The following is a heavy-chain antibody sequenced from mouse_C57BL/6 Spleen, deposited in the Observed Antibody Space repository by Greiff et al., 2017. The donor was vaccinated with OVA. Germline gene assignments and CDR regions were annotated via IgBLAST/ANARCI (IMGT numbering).Heavy chain of an antibody. CDR1: GYTFTSYW. V-gene: IGHV1-52*01. CDR2: IDPSDSET. D-gene: IGHD1-2*01. Sequence: VQLQQPGAELVRPGSSVKLSCKASGYTFTSYWMHWVKQRPIQGLEWIGNIDPSDSETHYNQKFKDKATLTVDKSSSTAYMQLSSLTSEDSAVYYCARRSTTASSGGWFAYWGQGTLVTVSA. J-gene: IGHJ3*01. CDR3: ARRSTTASSGGWFAY.